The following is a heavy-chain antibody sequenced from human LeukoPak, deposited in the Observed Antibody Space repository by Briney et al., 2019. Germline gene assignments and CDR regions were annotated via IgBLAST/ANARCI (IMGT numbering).Heavy chain of an antibody. CDR2: IYYSGST. CDR3: ASTVSVRFHWY. D-gene: IGHD3-9*01. V-gene: IGHV4-39*01. J-gene: IGHJ4*02. Sequence: PSETLSLTCTVSGGSISSSSYYWGWIRQPPGKGLEWIGSIYYSGSTYYNPSLKSRVTISVDTSKNQFSLKLSSVTAADTAVYYCASTVSVRFHWYWGQGTLVTVSS. CDR1: GGSISSSSYY.